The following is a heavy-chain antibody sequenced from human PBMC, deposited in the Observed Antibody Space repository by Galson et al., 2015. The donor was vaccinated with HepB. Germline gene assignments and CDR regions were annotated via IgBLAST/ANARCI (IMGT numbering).Heavy chain of an antibody. Sequence: SLRLSCAASGFTFSSYSMNWVRQAPGKGLEWVSYISSSSSTIYYADSVKGRFTISRDNAKNSLYLQMNSLRAEDTAVYYCASDGVHYYDSSGYYPFDYWGQGTLVTVSS. CDR3: ASDGVHYYDSSGYYPFDY. J-gene: IGHJ4*02. CDR1: GFTFSSYS. D-gene: IGHD3-22*01. CDR2: ISSSSSTI. V-gene: IGHV3-48*01.